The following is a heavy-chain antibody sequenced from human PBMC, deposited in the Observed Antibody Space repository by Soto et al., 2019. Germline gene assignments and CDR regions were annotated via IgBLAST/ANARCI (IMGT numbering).Heavy chain of an antibody. J-gene: IGHJ4*02. D-gene: IGHD2-2*01. Sequence: EVQLLESGGALVQPGGSLRLSCAASGFTFSNHAMNWVRQAPGKGLEWVSTISDSGSTYYAYSVKGRFTISSYNSKKTLYLQMNSLRAADTAVYYCARDPGGHYCTSTSCLYFFDHWGQGTLVIVSS. CDR3: ARDPGGHYCTSTSCLYFFDH. CDR2: ISDSGST. CDR1: GFTFSNHA. V-gene: IGHV3-23*01.